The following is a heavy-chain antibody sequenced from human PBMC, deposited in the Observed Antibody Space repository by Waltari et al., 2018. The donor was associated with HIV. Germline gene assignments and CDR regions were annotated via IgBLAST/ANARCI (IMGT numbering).Heavy chain of an antibody. CDR3: ASIAYCGGDCYPRGMDV. V-gene: IGHV3-66*01. Sequence: EVQLVESGGGLVQPGGSLRLSCAASGFTVSSNYMSWVRQAPGEGREWVSVIYSSGSTDYADSVKGRFTIYRDNSKNTLYLQMNSLRAEDTALYYCASIAYCGGDCYPRGMDVWGQGTTVTVSS. CDR1: GFTVSSNY. J-gene: IGHJ6*02. D-gene: IGHD2-21*02. CDR2: IYSSGST.